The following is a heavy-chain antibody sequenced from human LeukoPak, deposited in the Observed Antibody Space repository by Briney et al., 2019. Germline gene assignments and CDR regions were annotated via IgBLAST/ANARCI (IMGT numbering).Heavy chain of an antibody. J-gene: IGHJ5*02. CDR2: ISAYNGNT. CDR3: ARAGNVVPAAISPMDWFDP. Sequence: ASVKVSCKASGYTFTSYGISWVRQAPGQGLECMGWISAYNGNTNYAQKLQGRVTMTTDTSTSTAYMEPRSLRSDDTAVYYCARAGNVVPAAISPMDWFDPWGQGTLVTVSS. CDR1: GYTFTSYG. V-gene: IGHV1-18*01. D-gene: IGHD2-2*02.